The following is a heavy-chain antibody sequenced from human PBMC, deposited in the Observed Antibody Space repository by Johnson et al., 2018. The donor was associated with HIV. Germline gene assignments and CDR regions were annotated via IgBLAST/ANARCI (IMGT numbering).Heavy chain of an antibody. D-gene: IGHD1-26*01. Sequence: MLLVESGGGVVQPGGSLRLSCAASGFTVSSNYMSWVRQAPGKGLEWVSVIYSGGSTYYADSVKGRFTISRDNSKNTLYLQMNSLRADDTAVYYCARDPSPIVGATYAFDIWGQGTMVTVSA. CDR1: GFTVSSNY. J-gene: IGHJ3*02. V-gene: IGHV3-53*01. CDR2: IYSGGST. CDR3: ARDPSPIVGATYAFDI.